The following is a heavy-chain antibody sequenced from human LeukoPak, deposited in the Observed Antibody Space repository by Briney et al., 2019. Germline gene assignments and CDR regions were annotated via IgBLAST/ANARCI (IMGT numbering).Heavy chain of an antibody. Sequence: SETLSLTCTVSGGSISTYYWTWVRQPPGKGLEWIGYITYNGRTDYKPSLKSRVTISLDTSKNQFPLKLSSVTAADTAVYYCAKWGYYFDSSAYVAPTDDSWGQGTLVTVSS. V-gene: IGHV4-59*01. CDR3: AKWGYYFDSSAYVAPTDDS. CDR1: GGSISTYY. J-gene: IGHJ4*02. D-gene: IGHD3-22*01. CDR2: ITYNGRT.